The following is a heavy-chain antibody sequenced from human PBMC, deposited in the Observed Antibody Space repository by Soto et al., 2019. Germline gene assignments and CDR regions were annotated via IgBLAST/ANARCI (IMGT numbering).Heavy chain of an antibody. Sequence: EVQLVETGGGLVLPGGSLRLSCVVSGFTLSNNRMTWVRQAPGQGLEWVSDLYFYGSVNYADSVRGRFTIFKDDSKNTLYLQMTNLRADDTALYYCARVGTSESFFDYWGQGTLVTVSP. D-gene: IGHD7-27*01. CDR3: ARVGTSESFFDY. J-gene: IGHJ4*02. CDR1: GFTLSNNR. V-gene: IGHV3-53*02. CDR2: LYFYGSV.